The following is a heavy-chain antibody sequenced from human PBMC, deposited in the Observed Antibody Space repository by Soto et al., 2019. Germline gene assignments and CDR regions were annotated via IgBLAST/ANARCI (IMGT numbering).Heavy chain of an antibody. Sequence: QVQLVESGGGLVKPGGSLRLSCAASGFTFSDYYMSWIRQAPGKGLEWVSYISSSSSYTNYADSVKGRFTISRDNAKNALYLQMNSLRAEDTAVYDCARGGETTRVRGVITSWFDPWGQGTLVTVSS. CDR3: ARGGETTRVRGVITSWFDP. CDR2: ISSSSSYT. V-gene: IGHV3-11*05. D-gene: IGHD3-10*01. CDR1: GFTFSDYY. J-gene: IGHJ5*02.